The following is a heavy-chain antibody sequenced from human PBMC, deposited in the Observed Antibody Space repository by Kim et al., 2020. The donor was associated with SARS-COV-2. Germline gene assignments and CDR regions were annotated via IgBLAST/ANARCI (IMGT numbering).Heavy chain of an antibody. D-gene: IGHD6-19*01. V-gene: IGHV3-30*04. CDR1: GFTFSSYA. CDR3: ARPRSQGRSSGWSTDYY. CDR2: IAYDGSNK. J-gene: IGHJ6*01. Sequence: GGSLRLSCAASGFTFSSYAMHWVRQAPGKGLEWVAVIAYDGSNKYYADSVQGRFTISRDNSKNTLYLQMNSLRAEDTAVYFCARPRSQGRSSGWSTDYY.